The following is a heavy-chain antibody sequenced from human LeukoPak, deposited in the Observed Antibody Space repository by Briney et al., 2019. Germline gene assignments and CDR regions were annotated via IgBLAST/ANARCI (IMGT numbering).Heavy chain of an antibody. CDR2: IYISGTT. CDR3: ARGGRPVADRGSSGFDP. Sequence: SSETLSLTCTVSGGSINSGSYYWSWIRQPAGKGLEWIGRIYISGTTNYNPSLKSRVTISVDTSKNQFSLKLSSVTAADTAVYYCARGGRPVADRGSSGFDPWGQGTQVTVSS. D-gene: IGHD2-15*01. CDR1: GGSINSGSYY. J-gene: IGHJ5*02. V-gene: IGHV4-61*02.